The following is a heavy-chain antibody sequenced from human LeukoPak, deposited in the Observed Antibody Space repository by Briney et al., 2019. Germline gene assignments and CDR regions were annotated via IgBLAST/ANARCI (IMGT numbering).Heavy chain of an antibody. V-gene: IGHV1-2*04. J-gene: IGHJ3*02. Sequence: ASVKVSCKASGYSFTGYYMHCVRQAPGQRLEWMGWINPISGGTNYAQTFQGWVTIPKATSISTAYMELSMLRSGDTVGIYCARVLGAYGGNTNDASDIRGHGTTVTVSS. D-gene: IGHD4-23*01. CDR2: INPISGGT. CDR3: ARVLGAYGGNTNDASDI. CDR1: GYSFTGYY.